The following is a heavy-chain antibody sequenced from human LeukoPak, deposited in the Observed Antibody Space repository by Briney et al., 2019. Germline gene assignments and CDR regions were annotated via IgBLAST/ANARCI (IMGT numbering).Heavy chain of an antibody. CDR3: ARYSSSHKERGVDY. D-gene: IGHD6-13*01. V-gene: IGHV4-59*12. Sequence: SETLSLTCTVSGGSISSYYWSWIRQPPGKGLEWIGYIYYSGSTNYNPSLKSRVTISVDTSKNQFSLKLSSVTAADTAVYYCARYSSSHKERGVDYWGQGTLVTVSS. CDR2: IYYSGST. J-gene: IGHJ4*02. CDR1: GGSISSYY.